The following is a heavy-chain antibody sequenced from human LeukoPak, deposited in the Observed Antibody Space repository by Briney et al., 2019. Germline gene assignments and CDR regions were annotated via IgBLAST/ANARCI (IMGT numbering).Heavy chain of an antibody. J-gene: IGHJ4*02. CDR3: ARGTLRAGSGTQYYFDY. V-gene: IGHV1-2*04. Sequence: ASVKVSCKASGYTFTGYYMHWVRQAPGQGLEWMGWINPNSGGTNYAQKFRGWVTMTRDTSISTAYMELSRLRSDDTAVYYCARGTLRAGSGTQYYFDYWGQGTLVTVSS. CDR2: INPNSGGT. D-gene: IGHD2-2*01. CDR1: GYTFTGYY.